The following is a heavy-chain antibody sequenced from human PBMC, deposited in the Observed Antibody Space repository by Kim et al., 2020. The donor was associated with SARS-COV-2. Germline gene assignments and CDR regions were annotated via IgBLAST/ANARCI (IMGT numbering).Heavy chain of an antibody. CDR2: INPSGGST. CDR3: ARMYSSGWYANGYFDY. D-gene: IGHD6-19*01. Sequence: ASVKVSCKASGYTFTSYYMHWVRQAPGQGLEWMGIINPSGGSTSYAQKFQGRVTMTRDTSTSTVYMELSSLRSEDTAVYYCARMYSSGWYANGYFDYWGQGTLVTVSS. J-gene: IGHJ4*02. V-gene: IGHV1-46*01. CDR1: GYTFTSYY.